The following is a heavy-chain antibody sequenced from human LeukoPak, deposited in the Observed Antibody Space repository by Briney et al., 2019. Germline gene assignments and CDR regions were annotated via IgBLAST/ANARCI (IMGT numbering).Heavy chain of an antibody. CDR1: NVSISSGSHY. D-gene: IGHD6-19*01. CDR2: IYAGGRS. V-gene: IGHV4-61*02. J-gene: IGHJ4*02. Sequence: PSQTLSLTCTVSNVSISSGSHYWNWIRQPAGKGLEWIGRIYAGGRSNYNPSLRSRVTVSVDTSKNQFSLRLSSVTATDTGVYYCASDHSGWLGLGYWGQGTLVSVSS. CDR3: ASDHSGWLGLGY.